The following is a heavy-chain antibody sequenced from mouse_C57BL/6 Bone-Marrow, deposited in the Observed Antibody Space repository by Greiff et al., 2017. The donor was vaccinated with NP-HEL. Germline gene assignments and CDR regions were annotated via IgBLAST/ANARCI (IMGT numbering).Heavy chain of an antibody. D-gene: IGHD2-4*01. J-gene: IGHJ2*01. CDR3: ARHCDDYEGAYYFDY. CDR1: GFSLTSYG. V-gene: IGHV2-6-1*01. CDR2: IWSDGST. Sequence: VMLVESGPGLVAPSQSLSITCTVSGFSLTSYGVHWVRQPPGKGLEWLVVIWSDGSTTYNSALKSRLSISKDNSKSQVFLKMNSLQTDDTAMYYCARHCDDYEGAYYFDYWGQGTTLTVSS.